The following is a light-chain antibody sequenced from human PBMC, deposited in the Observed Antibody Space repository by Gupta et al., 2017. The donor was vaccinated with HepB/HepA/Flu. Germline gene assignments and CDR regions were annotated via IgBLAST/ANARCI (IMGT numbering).Light chain of an antibody. CDR1: QSVSSY. CDR3: QQRSNWPPIT. Sequence: EIVLTQSPATLSLSPGERATLSCRASQSVSSYLAWYQQKPGQAPRLLIYDASNRATGIPARFSGSGSGTDVTLTISSREPEDFAVYYCQQRSNWPPITFGQGTRMEIK. V-gene: IGKV3-11*01. CDR2: DAS. J-gene: IGKJ5*01.